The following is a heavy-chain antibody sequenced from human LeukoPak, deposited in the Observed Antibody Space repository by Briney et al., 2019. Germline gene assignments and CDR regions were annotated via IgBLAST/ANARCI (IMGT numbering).Heavy chain of an antibody. V-gene: IGHV3-48*02. CDR2: ISSSSSTI. Sequence: PGRSLRLSCAASGFTFSSYSMNWVRQAPGKGLEWVSYISSSSSTIYYADSVKGRFTISRDNAKDSLYLQMNSLRDEDTAVYYCARGDPTTGTTDYYYYGMDVWGQGTTVTVSS. D-gene: IGHD1-1*01. J-gene: IGHJ6*02. CDR3: ARGDPTTGTTDYYYYGMDV. CDR1: GFTFSSYS.